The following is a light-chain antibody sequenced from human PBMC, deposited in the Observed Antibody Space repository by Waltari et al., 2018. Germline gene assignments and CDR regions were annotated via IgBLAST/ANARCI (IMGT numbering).Light chain of an antibody. CDR1: QSISRA. Sequence: EILLTQSPGTLSLSPGERATLSCRASQSISRALAWYQQKPGQAPRLLIFDTSKRATGIPDRFSDSGSGTDFSLTISRLEPEDFAVYYCQHYVRLPATFGQGTKVEIK. CDR3: QHYVRLPAT. CDR2: DTS. V-gene: IGKV3-20*01. J-gene: IGKJ2*01.